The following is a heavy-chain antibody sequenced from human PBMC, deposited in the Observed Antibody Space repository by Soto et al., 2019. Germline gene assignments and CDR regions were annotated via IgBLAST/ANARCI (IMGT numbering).Heavy chain of an antibody. CDR2: IIPIFGTA. V-gene: IGHV1-69*13. Sequence: ASVKVSCKASGGTFSSYATSWVRQAPGQGLEWMGGIIPIFGTANYAQKFQGRVTITADESTSTAYMELSSLRSEDTAVYYCARDPLITGTTGDYYYYGMDVWGQGTTVTVSS. CDR3: ARDPLITGTTGDYYYYGMDV. D-gene: IGHD1-7*01. CDR1: GGTFSSYA. J-gene: IGHJ6*02.